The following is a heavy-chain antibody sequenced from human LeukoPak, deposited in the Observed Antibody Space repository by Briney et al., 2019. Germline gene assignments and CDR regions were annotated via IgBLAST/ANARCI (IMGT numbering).Heavy chain of an antibody. CDR3: ARESGSYAGYYYGMDV. CDR1: GFTFSSYS. Sequence: GGSLRLSCAASGFTFSSYSMTWVRQAPGKGLEWVSSFTSGSRSIYYADSVKGRFTISRDNAKKSLYLQMNSLRAEDTAVYYCARESGSYAGYYYGMDVWGQGTTVTVSS. D-gene: IGHD1-26*01. J-gene: IGHJ6*02. CDR2: FTSGSRSI. V-gene: IGHV3-21*01.